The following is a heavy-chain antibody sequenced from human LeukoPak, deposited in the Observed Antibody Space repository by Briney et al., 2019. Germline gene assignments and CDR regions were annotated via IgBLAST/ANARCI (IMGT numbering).Heavy chain of an antibody. D-gene: IGHD3-10*01. CDR1: GYTFIGYY. CDR3: ARLVWSDGARFDY. V-gene: IGHV1-2*02. CDR2: INPNSGDT. Sequence: ASVKVSCKASGYTFIGYYMHWVRQAPGQGLEWMGWINPNSGDTHYAQKFQGRVTMTGDTSISTAYMELSRLRSDDTAVYYCARLVWSDGARFDYWGQGTLVTVSS. J-gene: IGHJ4*02.